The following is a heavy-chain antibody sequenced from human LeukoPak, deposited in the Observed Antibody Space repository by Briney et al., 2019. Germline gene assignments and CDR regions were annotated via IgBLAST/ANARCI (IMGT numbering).Heavy chain of an antibody. D-gene: IGHD6-6*01. J-gene: IGHJ4*02. CDR1: GGSINNYY. V-gene: IGHV4-4*07. CDR3: ARDLGSSPGFDY. CDR2: IYTSGST. Sequence: SETLSLTCTVSGGSINNYYWNWIRQPAGKGLERIGRIYTSGSTNYNPSLKSRVTMSVDTSKNQFSLKVSFVTAADTAVYYCARDLGSSPGFDYWGQGTLVTVSS.